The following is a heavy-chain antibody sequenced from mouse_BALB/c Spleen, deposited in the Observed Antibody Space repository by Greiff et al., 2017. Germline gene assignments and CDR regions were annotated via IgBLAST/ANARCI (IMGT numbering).Heavy chain of an antibody. D-gene: IGHD2-4*01. CDR3: ERMDDYDMDAMDY. Sequence: VQLQQSGAELVRPGTSVKISCKASGYAFTNYWLGWVKQRPGHGLEWIGDIYPGSGNTYYNEKFKGKATLTADKSSSTAYMQLSSLTSEDSAVYFCERMDDYDMDAMDYWGQGTSVTVSS. J-gene: IGHJ4*01. CDR1: GYAFTNYW. CDR2: IYPGSGNT. V-gene: IGHV1-63*01.